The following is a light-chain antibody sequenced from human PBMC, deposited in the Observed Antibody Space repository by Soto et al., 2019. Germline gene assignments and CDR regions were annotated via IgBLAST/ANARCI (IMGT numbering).Light chain of an antibody. CDR3: ISYTGSSTSYV. CDR2: GVS. J-gene: IGLJ1*01. V-gene: IGLV2-14*01. CDR1: RSDIGSYNY. Sequence: QSALTQPASVSGSPGQSITISCSGTRSDIGSYNYVAWYQQFPGKTPKILIYGVSNRPSGVSSRFSGSKSGNTASLTISGLQAEDEADYYCISYTGSSTSYVFGSGTKLIVL.